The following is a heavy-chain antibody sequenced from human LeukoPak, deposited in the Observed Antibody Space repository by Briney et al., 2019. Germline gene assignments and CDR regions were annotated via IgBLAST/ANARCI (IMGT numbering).Heavy chain of an antibody. V-gene: IGHV1-18*01. D-gene: IGHD3-3*01. Sequence: ASVKVSCKASGYTFTSYGISWVRQAPGQGLEWMGWISAYNGNTNYAQKLQGRVTMTTDTSTSTAYMELRSLRSDDTAVYYCARDKTYDFWSGPDYWGQGTLVTVSS. CDR3: ARDKTYDFWSGPDY. CDR1: GYTFTSYG. CDR2: ISAYNGNT. J-gene: IGHJ4*02.